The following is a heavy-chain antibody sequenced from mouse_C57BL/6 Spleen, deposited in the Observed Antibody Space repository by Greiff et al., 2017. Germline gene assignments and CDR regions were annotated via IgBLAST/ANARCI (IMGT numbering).Heavy chain of an antibody. CDR2: ISDGGSYT. Sequence: EVQGVESGGGLVKPGGSLKLSCAASGFTFSSYAMSWVRQTPEKRLAWVATISDGGSYTYYPDNVKGRFTISRDNAKNNLYLQMSHLKSEDTAMYYCAREFSYYAMDYWGQGTSVTVSS. V-gene: IGHV5-4*01. CDR1: GFTFSSYA. CDR3: AREFSYYAMDY. J-gene: IGHJ4*01.